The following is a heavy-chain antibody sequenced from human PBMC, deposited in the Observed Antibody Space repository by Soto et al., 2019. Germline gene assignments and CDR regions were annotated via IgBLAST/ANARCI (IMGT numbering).Heavy chain of an antibody. CDR2: IYHSGST. Sequence: TVALTVAEPCGSIISGGYSXPWIRQPPLKGLEWMGYIYHSGSTYYNTSLKSRVTISVERSKNQFSLKLSSVTAADTALYYCAREIPDYNWFDPWGQATLLTATS. V-gene: IGHV4-30-2*01. J-gene: IGHJ5*02. CDR1: CGSIISGGYS. CDR3: AREIPDYNWFDP.